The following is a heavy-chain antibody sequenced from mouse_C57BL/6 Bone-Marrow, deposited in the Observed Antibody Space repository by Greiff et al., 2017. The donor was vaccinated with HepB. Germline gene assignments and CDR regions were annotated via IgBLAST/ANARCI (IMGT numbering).Heavy chain of an antibody. CDR3: ASWYFDV. J-gene: IGHJ1*03. Sequence: VKLMESGPGLVQPSQSLSITCTVSGFSLTSYGVHWVRQSPGKGLEWLGVIWSGGSTDYNAAFISRLSISKDNSKSQVFFKMNSLQADDTAIYYCASWYFDVWGTGTTVTVSS. CDR1: GFSLTSYG. V-gene: IGHV2-2*01. CDR2: IWSGGST.